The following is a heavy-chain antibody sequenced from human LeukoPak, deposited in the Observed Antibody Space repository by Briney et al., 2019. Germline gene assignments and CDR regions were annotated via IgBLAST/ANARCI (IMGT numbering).Heavy chain of an antibody. V-gene: IGHV3-23*01. D-gene: IGHD2-2*01. Sequence: GGSLRLSCAASGFTFSSYAMSWVRQAPGKGLEWVSAISGSGGSTYYADSVKGRFTISRDNSKNTVYLQMNSLRAEDTAVYYCAKRGDCSGTCTYDYWGQGTLVTISS. CDR1: GFTFSSYA. CDR3: AKRGDCSGTCTYDY. J-gene: IGHJ4*02. CDR2: ISGSGGST.